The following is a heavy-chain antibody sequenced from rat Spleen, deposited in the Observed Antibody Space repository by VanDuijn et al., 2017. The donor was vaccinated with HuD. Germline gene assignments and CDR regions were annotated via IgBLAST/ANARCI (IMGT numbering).Heavy chain of an antibody. CDR1: GFTFSSFP. CDR3: TRGTYFRH. J-gene: IGHJ2*01. V-gene: IGHV5-46*01. CDR2: IIYDGTRA. Sequence: EVQLVESGGGLVQPGRSLKLSCAASGFTFSSFPMAWVRQAPKKGLEWVATIIYDGTRAFYRDSVQGRFTISRDIAKSTLYLQMNNLRSEDTATYYCTRGTYFRHWGQGVMVTVSS. D-gene: IGHD4-6*01.